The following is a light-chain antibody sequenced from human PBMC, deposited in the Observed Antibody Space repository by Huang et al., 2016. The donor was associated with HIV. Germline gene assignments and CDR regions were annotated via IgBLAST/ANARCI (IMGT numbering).Light chain of an antibody. CDR1: QSISSY. CDR3: QQSYSSLT. V-gene: IGKV1-39*01. Sequence: DIQMTQSPSSLSASVGDRVTITCRASQSISSYLNWYQQKPGKAPKLLIYASSSMQSCVPSRFRCSGSGTDFTLTISSLQPEDFATYYCQQSYSSLTFGGGTKVEIK. J-gene: IGKJ4*01. CDR2: ASS.